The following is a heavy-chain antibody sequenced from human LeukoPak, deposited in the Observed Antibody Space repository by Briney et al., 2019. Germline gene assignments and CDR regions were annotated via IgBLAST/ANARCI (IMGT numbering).Heavy chain of an antibody. Sequence: GGSLRLSCAASGFTFDDYGMSWVRQAPGKGVEWVSVINWNGGSTVYADSVKGRFTISRDNAKNSLYLQMNSLRAEDTALYYCARALFSAAGGGYFDYWGQGTLVTVSS. D-gene: IGHD6-13*01. J-gene: IGHJ4*02. V-gene: IGHV3-20*04. CDR2: INWNGGST. CDR3: ARALFSAAGGGYFDY. CDR1: GFTFDDYG.